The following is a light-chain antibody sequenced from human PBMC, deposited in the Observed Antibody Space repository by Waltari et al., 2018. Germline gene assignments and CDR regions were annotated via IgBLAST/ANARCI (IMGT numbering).Light chain of an antibody. Sequence: QSALTQPASLSASPGQSITISCAGTSSYIGSYNYHSWYQQHPNKAPQLICYEVSTRASGVSHRFSASKSGNTASLTISGLQAEDEADYFCCSYTRANTVVFGGGTKLTVL. J-gene: IGLJ3*02. V-gene: IGLV2-14*01. CDR3: CSYTRANTVV. CDR2: EVS. CDR1: SSYIGSYNY.